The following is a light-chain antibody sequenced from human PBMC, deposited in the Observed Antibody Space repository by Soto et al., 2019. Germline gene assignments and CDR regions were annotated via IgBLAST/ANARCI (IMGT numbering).Light chain of an antibody. Sequence: DLQMTQSPSTLSASVGDRVTITCRASQSIGTWLAWYQQKPGRAPKLLIFDASSLESGVPSRFSGSGSGTEFTLTISSLQPDDCATFYCQHYSRYPYTFGQGTKVDIK. V-gene: IGKV1-5*01. CDR1: QSIGTW. J-gene: IGKJ2*01. CDR3: QHYSRYPYT. CDR2: DAS.